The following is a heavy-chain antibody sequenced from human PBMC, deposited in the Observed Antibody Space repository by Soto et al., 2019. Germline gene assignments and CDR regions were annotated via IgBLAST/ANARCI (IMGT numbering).Heavy chain of an antibody. J-gene: IGHJ6*02. Sequence: ASVKVSCKASGGTFSSYAISWVRQAPGQGLEWMGGIIPIFGTANYAQKFQGRVTITADESTSTAYMELSSLRSEDTAVYYCASLPTRGSYYYYYGMDVWGQGTTVTVSS. V-gene: IGHV1-69*13. CDR1: GGTFSSYA. CDR2: IIPIFGTA. CDR3: ASLPTRGSYYYYYGMDV.